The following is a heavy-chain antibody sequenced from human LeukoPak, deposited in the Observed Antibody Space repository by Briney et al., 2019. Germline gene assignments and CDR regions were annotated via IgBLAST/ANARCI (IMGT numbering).Heavy chain of an antibody. V-gene: IGHV3-23*01. CDR3: ARDTDYYDSSGPTGMDV. CDR1: GFTFSSYA. CDR2: ISGSGGST. J-gene: IGHJ6*02. Sequence: GGSLRLSCAASGFTFSSYAMSWVRQAPGKGLEWVSAISGSGGSTYYADSVKGRFTISRDNSKNTLYLQMNSLRAEDTAVYYCARDTDYYDSSGPTGMDVWGQGTTVTVS. D-gene: IGHD3-22*01.